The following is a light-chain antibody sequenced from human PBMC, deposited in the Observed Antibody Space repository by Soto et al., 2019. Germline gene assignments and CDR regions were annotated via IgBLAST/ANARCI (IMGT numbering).Light chain of an antibody. Sequence: QSVLTQPPSVSAAPGQKVTVSCSGSSSNIGNNHVSWYQHLPGTAPKVLIYDNNKRPSGIPDRFSGSKSATSATLDITGLQAGDEADYYCGSWDRSLRGWVFGGGTKLTVL. J-gene: IGLJ3*02. CDR1: SSNIGNNH. CDR3: GSWDRSLRGWV. CDR2: DNN. V-gene: IGLV1-51*01.